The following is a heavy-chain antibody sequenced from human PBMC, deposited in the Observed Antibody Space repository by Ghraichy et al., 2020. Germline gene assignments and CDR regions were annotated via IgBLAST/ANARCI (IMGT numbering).Heavy chain of an antibody. D-gene: IGHD6-13*01. J-gene: IGHJ4*02. CDR3: AREGGRYSRRWDSLDY. V-gene: IGHV3-48*02. Sequence: GGSLRLSCAASGFTFRGYSMNWVRQAPGRGLEWVSYISSSSSIIYYADSVKGRFTISRDNAENSLYLQMNSLRDEDTAVYYCAREGGRYSRRWDSLDYWGQGTLLPVS. CDR2: ISSSSSII. CDR1: GFTFRGYS.